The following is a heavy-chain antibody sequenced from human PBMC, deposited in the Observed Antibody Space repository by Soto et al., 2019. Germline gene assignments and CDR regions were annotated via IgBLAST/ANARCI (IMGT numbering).Heavy chain of an antibody. J-gene: IGHJ4*02. CDR2: IGASGGST. D-gene: IGHD3-10*01. CDR3: ATRPPDSSRRSPLDY. CDR1: GITFSSHV. Sequence: ESGGGLVQPGGSLRLSCEASGITFSSHVMSWVRQAPGNGLEWVSSIGASGGSTDYADSVKGRFTISRDNSRNTVYLQVSSLRAEDAAVYFCATRPPDSSRRSPLDYWGQGTLVTVSS. V-gene: IGHV3-23*01.